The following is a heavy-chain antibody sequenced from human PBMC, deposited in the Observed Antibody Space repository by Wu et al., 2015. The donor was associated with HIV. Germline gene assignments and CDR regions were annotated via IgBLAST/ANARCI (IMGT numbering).Heavy chain of an antibody. V-gene: IGHV1-46*01. CDR3: ARDQSGTYYDILTGYPY. CDR1: GYTFTSYY. J-gene: IGHJ4*02. CDR2: INPSGGST. Sequence: QVQLVQSGAEVKKPGASVKVSCKASGYTFTSYYMHWVRQAPGQGLEWMGIINPSGGSTSYAQKFQGRVTMTRDTSTSTVYMELSSLRSEDTAVYYCARDQSGTYYDILTGYPYWGQGTLVTVSS. D-gene: IGHD3-9*01.